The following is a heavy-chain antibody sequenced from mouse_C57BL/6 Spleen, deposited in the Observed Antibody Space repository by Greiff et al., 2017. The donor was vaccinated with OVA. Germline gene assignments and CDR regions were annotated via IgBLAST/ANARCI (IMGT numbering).Heavy chain of an antibody. CDR1: GYTFTSYW. Sequence: QVQLQQPGAELVMPGASVKLSCKASGYTFTSYWMHWVKQRPGQGLEWIGEIDPSDSYTNYNQKFKGKSTLTVDKSSSTAYMQLSSLTSEDSAVYYCARIYYDYDEAWFAYWGQGTLVTVSA. CDR3: ARIYYDYDEAWFAY. J-gene: IGHJ3*01. CDR2: IDPSDSYT. D-gene: IGHD2-4*01. V-gene: IGHV1-69*01.